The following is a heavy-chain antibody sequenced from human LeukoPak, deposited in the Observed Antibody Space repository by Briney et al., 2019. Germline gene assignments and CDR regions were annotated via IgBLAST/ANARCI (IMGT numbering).Heavy chain of an antibody. CDR3: ANQDDSGSYYNVAFGAFDI. J-gene: IGHJ3*02. CDR1: GVTFSRNA. CDR2: ISGNGCST. Sequence: GGSLRLSCAASGVTFSRNAMIWVRQAPGKGLDWVSSISGNGCSTYYADSLQGRCTIYRDKSKNTLSLKMNSLRAEDTAVYYCANQDDSGSYYNVAFGAFDIWGQGTMVTVSS. V-gene: IGHV3-23*01. D-gene: IGHD3-10*01.